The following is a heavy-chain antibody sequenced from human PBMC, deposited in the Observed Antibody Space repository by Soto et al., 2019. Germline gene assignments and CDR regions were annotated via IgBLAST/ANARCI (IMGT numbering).Heavy chain of an antibody. Sequence: GGPLRISNGDPGLPFNNESMTGVRKYPLNWLEWVSAISGSGGSTYYADSVKGRFTISRDNSKNTLYLQMNSLRAEDTAVYYCAKEPVTHYYDGHSNRPPCLDPWGQRILGSGSS. V-gene: IGHV3-23*01. J-gene: IGHJ5*02. CDR2: ISGSGGST. D-gene: IGHD3-22*01. CDR1: GLPFNNES. CDR3: AKEPVTHYYDGHSNRPPCLDP.